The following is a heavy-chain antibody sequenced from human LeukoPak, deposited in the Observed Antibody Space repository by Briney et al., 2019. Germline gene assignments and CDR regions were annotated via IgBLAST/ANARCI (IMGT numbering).Heavy chain of an antibody. Sequence: PGESLRLSCAASGFHFSTYNMNWVRQAPGKGLKWVSSIYYADSVKGRFTISRDDAKNSLYLQMNSLRVEDTAVYYCAREVIGGNSAWGQGTLVTVSS. D-gene: IGHD4-23*01. J-gene: IGHJ5*02. CDR2: I. CDR1: GFHFSTYN. V-gene: IGHV3-21*01. CDR3: AREVIGGNSA.